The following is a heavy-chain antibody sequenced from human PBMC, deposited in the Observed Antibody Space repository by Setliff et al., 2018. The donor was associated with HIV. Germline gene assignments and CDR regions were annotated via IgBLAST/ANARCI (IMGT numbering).Heavy chain of an antibody. V-gene: IGHV3-7*03. CDR1: GFTFEDYG. CDR2: IKQDGSEK. Sequence: PGGSLRLSCAVSGFTFEDYGMSWVRQAPGKGLEWVANIKQDGSEKYYVDSVKGRFTISRDNAKNSLYLQMNSLRAEDMALYYCVRDKWLVPDTFDIWGQGTMVTVSS. J-gene: IGHJ3*02. D-gene: IGHD6-19*01. CDR3: VRDKWLVPDTFDI.